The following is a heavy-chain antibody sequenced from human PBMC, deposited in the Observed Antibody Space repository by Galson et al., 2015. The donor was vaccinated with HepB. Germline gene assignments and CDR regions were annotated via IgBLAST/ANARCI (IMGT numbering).Heavy chain of an antibody. CDR2: VMSGSGGA. CDR1: GFTFSSYG. V-gene: IGHV3-23*01. J-gene: IGHJ5*02. Sequence: SLRLSCAASGFTFSSYGMIWVRQAPGKGLEWVSAVMSGSGGAFYADSVKGRFTISRDNSKNTLSLQMNSLRAEDTAVYYCAKCGVLSSGWCNYFDPWGQGTLVTVSS. CDR3: AKCGVLSSGWCNYFDP. D-gene: IGHD6-19*01.